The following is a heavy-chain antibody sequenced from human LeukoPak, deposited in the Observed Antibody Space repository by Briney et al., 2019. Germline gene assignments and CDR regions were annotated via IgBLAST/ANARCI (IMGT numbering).Heavy chain of an antibody. CDR3: ARPIVGATTDAYFDY. D-gene: IGHD1-26*01. CDR1: GFTVSSNY. J-gene: IGHJ4*02. CDR2: IYSGGST. Sequence: GGSLRLSCAASGFTVSSNYMSWVRQAPGKGLEWVSVIYSGGSTYYADSVKGRFTISRDNSKNTLYLQMNSLRAGDTAVYYCARPIVGATTDAYFDYWGQGTLVTVSS. V-gene: IGHV3-66*04.